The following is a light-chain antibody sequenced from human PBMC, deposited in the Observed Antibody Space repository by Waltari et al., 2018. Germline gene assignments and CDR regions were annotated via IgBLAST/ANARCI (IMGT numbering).Light chain of an antibody. CDR1: QSVSSY. CDR2: DAA. J-gene: IGKJ3*01. CDR3: QQRSNWPIFT. Sequence: EIVLTQSPATLSLSPGARATLACRASQSVSSYLAWYRQKPGQAPRLLIYDAANRATGIPARFSGSGPGTDFTLTISSLEPEDFAVYYCQQRSNWPIFTFGPGTKVDIK. V-gene: IGKV3D-11*02.